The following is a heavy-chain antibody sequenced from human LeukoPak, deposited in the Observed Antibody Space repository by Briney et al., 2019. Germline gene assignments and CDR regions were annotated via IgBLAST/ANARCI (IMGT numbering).Heavy chain of an antibody. CDR1: GFTFSSYA. D-gene: IGHD3-9*01. Sequence: GGSLRLSCAASGFTFSSYAMSWVRQAPGKGLEWVSVITDSGGGTYYADSVKGRFTISRDNSRTTLYLQMNSLRADDTAVYYCAKSPTGYVPDRWGQGTLVTVSS. CDR3: AKSPTGYVPDR. J-gene: IGHJ4*02. V-gene: IGHV3-23*01. CDR2: ITDSGGGT.